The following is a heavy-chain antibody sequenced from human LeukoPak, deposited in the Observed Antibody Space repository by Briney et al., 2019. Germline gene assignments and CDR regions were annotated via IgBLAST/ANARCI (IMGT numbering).Heavy chain of an antibody. J-gene: IGHJ4*02. CDR1: GGSISSSNW. CDR3: AASYYGSGSYYKDC. V-gene: IGHV4-4*02. CDR2: IYHSGST. Sequence: SGTLSLTCAVSGGSISSSNWWSWVRQPPGKGLEWIGEIYHSGSTNYNPSHKSRVTISVDTSKNQFSLKLSSVTAADTAVYYCAASYYGSGSYYKDCWGQGTLVTVSS. D-gene: IGHD3-10*01.